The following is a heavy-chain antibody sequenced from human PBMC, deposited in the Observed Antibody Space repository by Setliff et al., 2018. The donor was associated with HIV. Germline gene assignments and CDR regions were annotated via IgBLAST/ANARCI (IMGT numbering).Heavy chain of an antibody. J-gene: IGHJ4*02. V-gene: IGHV1-18*01. Sequence: ASVKVSCKASGFTFTNYGFSWVRQAPGQGLEWMGWISAYNGHTVYAQNLQGRVTMTTDTSTSTVYMELRSLRSDDTAVYYCARDGGSSVYYFDYWGQGTLVTV. CDR1: GFTFTNYG. CDR3: ARDGGSSVYYFDY. D-gene: IGHD6-6*01. CDR2: ISAYNGHT.